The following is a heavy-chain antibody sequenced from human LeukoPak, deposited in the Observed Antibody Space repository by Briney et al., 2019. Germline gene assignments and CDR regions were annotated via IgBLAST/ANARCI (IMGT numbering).Heavy chain of an antibody. V-gene: IGHV3-30*18. Sequence: GRSLRLSCAASGFTFSSYGMHWVRQAPGKGLEWVAVISYDGSNKYYADSVKGRFTISRDNSKNTLYLQMNSLRAEDTAVYYCAKDDAAAYYYYGMDVWGQGTTVTVSS. CDR2: ISYDGSNK. J-gene: IGHJ6*02. CDR3: AKDDAAAYYYYGMDV. CDR1: GFTFSSYG. D-gene: IGHD2-15*01.